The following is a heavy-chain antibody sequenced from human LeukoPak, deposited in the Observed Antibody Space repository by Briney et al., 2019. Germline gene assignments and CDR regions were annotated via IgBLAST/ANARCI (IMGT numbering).Heavy chain of an antibody. V-gene: IGHV3-15*01. Sequence: GSLRLSCAASGFTFSSYAMSWVRQTPGKGLEWVGLIKSKVDGGTTDYAAPVKGRFTISRDDSKNTLYLQMSSLKIEDTAIYYCTKDPPLTGGVYSAHWGPGTLVTVSS. J-gene: IGHJ4*02. CDR1: GFTFSSYA. CDR2: IKSKVDGGTT. CDR3: TKDPPLTGGVYSAH. D-gene: IGHD7-27*01.